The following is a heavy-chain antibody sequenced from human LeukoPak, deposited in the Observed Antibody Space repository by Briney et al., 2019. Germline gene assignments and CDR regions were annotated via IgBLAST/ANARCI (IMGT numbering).Heavy chain of an antibody. V-gene: IGHV4-34*01. CDR2: INHSGST. CDR1: GGSFSGYY. J-gene: IGHJ6*03. D-gene: IGHD3-10*01. Sequence: SETLSLTCAVYGGSFSGYYWSWIRQPPGKGLEWIGEINHSGSTNYNPSLKSRVTISVDTSKNQFSLKLSSVTAADTAVYYCARRRNYYGTRNPPSYMDVWGKGTTVTISS. CDR3: ARRRNYYGTRNPPSYMDV.